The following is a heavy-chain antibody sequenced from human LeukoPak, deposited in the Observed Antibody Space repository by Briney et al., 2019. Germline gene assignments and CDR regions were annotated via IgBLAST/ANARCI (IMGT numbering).Heavy chain of an antibody. CDR1: GFTFSSYS. D-gene: IGHD3-22*01. CDR2: ISGSSSYI. CDR3: ARNYYDSSVLDAFDI. Sequence: GGSLRLSCAASGFTFSSYSMNWVRQAPGKGLEWVSSISGSSSYIYYADSVKGRFTISRDNAKNSLYLQMNSLRAEDTAVYYCARNYYDSSVLDAFDIWGQGTMVTVSS. V-gene: IGHV3-21*04. J-gene: IGHJ3*02.